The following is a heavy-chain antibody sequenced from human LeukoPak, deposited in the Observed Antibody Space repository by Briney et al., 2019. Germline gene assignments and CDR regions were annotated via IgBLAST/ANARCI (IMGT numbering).Heavy chain of an antibody. CDR1: GFTFSNYG. Sequence: GGSLRLSCVASGFTFSNYGMHWVRQAPGKGLEWVAIIWFDGSGTYYADSVKGRVTFSRDNSKNTLYLRMNSLRAEDTAMYYCARHASTHYFDSWGQGTLVTVSS. V-gene: IGHV3-33*01. J-gene: IGHJ4*02. D-gene: IGHD2/OR15-2a*01. CDR2: IWFDGSGT. CDR3: ARHASTHYFDS.